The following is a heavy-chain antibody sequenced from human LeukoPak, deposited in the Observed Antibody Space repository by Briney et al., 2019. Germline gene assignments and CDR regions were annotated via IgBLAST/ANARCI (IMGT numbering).Heavy chain of an antibody. V-gene: IGHV1-2*02. Sequence: ASVKVSCKASGYTFTGYYMHWVRQAPGQGLEWMGWINPNSGDTNYAQKFQGRVTMTRDTSISTAYMELSRLRSDDTAVYYCARDPSGSYYGGAFYWGQGTLVTVSS. D-gene: IGHD1-26*01. J-gene: IGHJ4*02. CDR2: INPNSGDT. CDR1: GYTFTGYY. CDR3: ARDPSGSYYGGAFY.